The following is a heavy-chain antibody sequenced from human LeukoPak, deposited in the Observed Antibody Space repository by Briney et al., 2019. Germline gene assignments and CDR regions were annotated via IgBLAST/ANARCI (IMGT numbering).Heavy chain of an antibody. J-gene: IGHJ2*01. CDR2: IDPSDSYT. D-gene: IGHD3-22*01. CDR3: ARHGGYSDWYFDL. V-gene: IGHV5-10-1*01. CDR1: GYSFISYW. Sequence: GESPGISCKGSGYSFISYWISWVRQLPGKGLEWMGRIDPSDSYTNYSPSFQGHVTISADKSISTAYLQWSSLKASDTAMYYCARHGGYSDWYFDLWGGGTVDTVSS.